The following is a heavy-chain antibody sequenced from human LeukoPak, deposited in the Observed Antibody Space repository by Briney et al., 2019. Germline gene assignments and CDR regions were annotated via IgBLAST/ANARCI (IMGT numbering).Heavy chain of an antibody. CDR3: SRGAGSGRNHFDY. CDR1: GFTFSSNR. CDR2: ISSRSSTI. V-gene: IGHV3-48*01. J-gene: IGHJ4*02. D-gene: IGHD6-19*01. Sequence: GGSLRLSCAASGFTFSSNRMNSVREAPGKGLEWVSYISSRSSTIYYADSVKGRFTISRDNATNSLYLQMNSLKAEDTGVYYCSRGAGSGRNHFDYWGQGTLVTVSS.